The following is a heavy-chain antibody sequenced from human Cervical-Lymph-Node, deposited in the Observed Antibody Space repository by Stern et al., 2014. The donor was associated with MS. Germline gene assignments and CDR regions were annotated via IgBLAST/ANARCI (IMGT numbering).Heavy chain of an antibody. V-gene: IGHV3-30*18. D-gene: IGHD1-26*01. CDR2: ISFDGESK. CDR3: AKPGSVGSYYYHGLDV. J-gene: IGHJ6*02. Sequence: VQLVESGGGVVQPGRSLRLSCAASGFTFSAYGMHWVRQAPGQGLEWVAVISFDGESKSYADSVKGRFSISRDNSKTTLYLQMNGLRAEDTAVYFCAKPGSVGSYYYHGLDVWGQGTTVTVSS. CDR1: GFTFSAYG.